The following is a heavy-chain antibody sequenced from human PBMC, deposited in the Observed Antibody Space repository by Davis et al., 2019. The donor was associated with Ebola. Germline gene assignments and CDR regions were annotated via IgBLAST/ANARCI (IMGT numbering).Heavy chain of an antibody. V-gene: IGHV1-69*13. D-gene: IGHD3-22*01. CDR1: SGIIISYA. CDR2: IIPIFGNA. CDR3: AGVTYYYDSSGYYHEYFQH. Sequence: SAKITCKAASGIIISYAASCLGHAAPQGLEWMGGIIPIFGNANYAEKFQGSVKITADESTSTAFMERSRLGYDVTAVYYCAGVTYYYDSSGYYHEYFQHWGQGTLVTVSS. J-gene: IGHJ1*01.